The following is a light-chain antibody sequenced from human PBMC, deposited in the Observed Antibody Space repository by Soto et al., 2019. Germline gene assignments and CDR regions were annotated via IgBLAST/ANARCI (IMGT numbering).Light chain of an antibody. V-gene: IGKV1-5*03. Sequence: EIQMTQSPSTLSASLGDRVTITCRASQSISSCLAWYQQKPGKAPKLLIYTASNLKSGVPSRFSGSGSGTEFTLTISSLQPDDFATYYCQEYNSDSGLTFGGGTKVEIK. CDR1: QSISSC. CDR2: TAS. CDR3: QEYNSDSGLT. J-gene: IGKJ4*01.